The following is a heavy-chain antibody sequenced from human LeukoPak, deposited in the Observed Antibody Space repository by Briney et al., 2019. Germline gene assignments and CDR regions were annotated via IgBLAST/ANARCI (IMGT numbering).Heavy chain of an antibody. Sequence: PGGSLRLSCAASGFTFSTYNMNWVRQAPGKGLEWVSFISSGSRIIYYADSVKGRFTISRDNAKNSLYLQMNSLRAEDTAVYYCARDYVWGSDRYTDYWGQGTLVTVSS. CDR1: GFTFSTYN. CDR3: ARDYVWGSDRYTDY. D-gene: IGHD3-16*02. V-gene: IGHV3-48*04. J-gene: IGHJ4*02. CDR2: ISSGSRII.